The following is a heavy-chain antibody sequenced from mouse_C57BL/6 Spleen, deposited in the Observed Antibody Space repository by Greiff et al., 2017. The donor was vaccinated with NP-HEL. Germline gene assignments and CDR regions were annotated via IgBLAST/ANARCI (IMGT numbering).Heavy chain of an antibody. J-gene: IGHJ3*01. CDR2: IYPGDGDT. D-gene: IGHD2-3*01. V-gene: IGHV1-82*01. Sequence: QVQLQQSGPELVKPGASVKISCKASGYAFSSSWMNWVKQRPGKGLEWIGRIYPGDGDTNYNGKFKGKATLTAYKSSSTAYMQLSSLTSEDSAVYFCARGDGSLFAYWGQGTLVTVSA. CDR1: GYAFSSSW. CDR3: ARGDGSLFAY.